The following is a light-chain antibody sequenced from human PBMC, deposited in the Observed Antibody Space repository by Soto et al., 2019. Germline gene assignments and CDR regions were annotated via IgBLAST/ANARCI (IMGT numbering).Light chain of an antibody. CDR2: SNN. V-gene: IGLV1-44*01. Sequence: QSVLTQPPSASGTPGQRVTISCSGSSSNIGSNTVNWYQQLPGTAPKLLIYSNNQQPSGVPDRFSGAKSGTSASLAISGLQSEAEADYYCAAWDDSLNVVFGGGTKLAVL. J-gene: IGLJ2*01. CDR3: AAWDDSLNVV. CDR1: SSNIGSNT.